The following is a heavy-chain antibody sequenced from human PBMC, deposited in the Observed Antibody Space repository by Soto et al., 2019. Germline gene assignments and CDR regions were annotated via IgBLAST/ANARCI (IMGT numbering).Heavy chain of an antibody. Sequence: AASSEGSCKTSGYTFSDYGISWVRQAPGQGLEWMGWISAKNGNTNFAQKFRGRVTMITDTSTNTVYMELRNLRLDDTAVYYCAREPPETPPDYWGQGTLVTVSS. J-gene: IGHJ4*02. CDR3: AREPPETPPDY. V-gene: IGHV1-18*01. CDR2: ISAKNGNT. CDR1: GYTFSDYG.